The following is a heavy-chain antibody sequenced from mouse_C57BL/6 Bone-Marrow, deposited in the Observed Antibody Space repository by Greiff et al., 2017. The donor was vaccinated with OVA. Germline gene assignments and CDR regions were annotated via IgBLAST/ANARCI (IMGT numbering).Heavy chain of an antibody. CDR3: TRPLITTVVVDY. V-gene: IGHV1-5*01. J-gene: IGHJ2*01. CDR1: GYTFTSYW. CDR2: IYPGNSDT. Sequence: EVQLQQSGTVLARPGASVKMSCKTSGYTFTSYWMHWVKQRPGQGLEWIGAIYPGNSDTSYNQKFKGKAKLTAVTSASTAYMELSSLTNEDSAVYYCTRPLITTVVVDYWGQGTTLTVSS. D-gene: IGHD1-1*01.